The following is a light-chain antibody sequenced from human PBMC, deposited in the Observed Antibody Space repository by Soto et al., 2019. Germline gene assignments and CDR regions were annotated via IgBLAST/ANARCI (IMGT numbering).Light chain of an antibody. CDR3: QQYNSYRT. CDR1: QSISSW. Sequence: DIRMSKSTSALSASLGDSVTITCRASQSISSWLAWYQQKPGKAPKLLIYDASSLESGVPSRFSGSGSGTEFTLTISSLQPDDFATYYCQQYNSYRTFGQGSMVDVK. CDR2: DAS. V-gene: IGKV1-5*01. J-gene: IGKJ1*01.